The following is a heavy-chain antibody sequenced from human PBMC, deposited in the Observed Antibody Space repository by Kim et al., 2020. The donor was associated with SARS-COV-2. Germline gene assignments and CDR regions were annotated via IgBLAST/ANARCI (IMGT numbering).Heavy chain of an antibody. CDR3: ASSGYYGNDAFDI. Sequence: STPSLKSRVTISVDTSKNQFSLKLSSVTAADTAVYYCASSGYYGNDAFDIWRQGTMVTVSS. D-gene: IGHD3-22*01. J-gene: IGHJ3*02. V-gene: IGHV4-59*12.